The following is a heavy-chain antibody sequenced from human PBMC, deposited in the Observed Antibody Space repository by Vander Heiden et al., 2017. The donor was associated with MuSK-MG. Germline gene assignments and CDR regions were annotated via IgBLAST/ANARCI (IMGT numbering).Heavy chain of an antibody. J-gene: IGHJ4*02. CDR1: GFTFSSYA. Sequence: EVQLLGSGGGLVQPGGSLRLSCAASGFTFSSYAMSWLRQAPGKGLEWVSAISGNTGSTYYADSVKGRFTISRDNSKNTLYLQMSSLRAEDTAVYYCAKEDYGDYGGFFCYWGQGTLVTVSS. CDR2: ISGNTGST. V-gene: IGHV3-23*01. CDR3: AKEDYGDYGGFFCY. D-gene: IGHD4-17*01.